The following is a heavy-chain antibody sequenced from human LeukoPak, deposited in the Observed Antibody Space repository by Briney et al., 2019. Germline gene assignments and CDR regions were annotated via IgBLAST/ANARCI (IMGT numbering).Heavy chain of an antibody. CDR3: ARDRLPHYTAWIDY. Sequence: ASVKVSYKASGYTFTGYYMHWVRQAPGQGLEWMGWINPNSGGTNYAQKFQGRVTMTSDTSISTAYMELSSLRSDDTAVYYCARDRLPHYTAWIDYWGQGTLVTVSS. J-gene: IGHJ4*02. V-gene: IGHV1-2*02. CDR2: INPNSGGT. D-gene: IGHD5-18*01. CDR1: GYTFTGYY.